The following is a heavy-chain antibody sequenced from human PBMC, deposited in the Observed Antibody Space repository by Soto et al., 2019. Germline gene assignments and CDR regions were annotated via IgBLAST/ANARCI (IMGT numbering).Heavy chain of an antibody. Sequence: GGSLRLSYAASGFTSSSYGVHWVRQAPGKGLKWVAVIWYDGSNKYYADSVKGRFTISRDNSKNTLYLQMNSLRAEDTAVYYCASSSYYDSSGKLDYRGQGTVVTVSS. J-gene: IGHJ4*02. CDR1: GFTSSSYG. CDR3: ASSSYYDSSGKLDY. D-gene: IGHD3-22*01. V-gene: IGHV3-33*01. CDR2: IWYDGSNK.